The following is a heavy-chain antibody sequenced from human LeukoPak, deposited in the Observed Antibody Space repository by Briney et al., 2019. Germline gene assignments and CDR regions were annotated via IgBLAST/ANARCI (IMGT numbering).Heavy chain of an antibody. CDR2: IHYSGST. CDR3: ARETRESRYFDL. Sequence: SQTLSLTCTVSGGSIISGGYYWIWIRQHPGEGLEWIGYIHYSGSTYYSPSLKSRVTMSLDTSKNQSSLNLTSVTAADTAVYYCARETRESRYFDLWGRGTPVTVSS. V-gene: IGHV4-31*03. D-gene: IGHD4-23*01. CDR1: GGSIISGGYY. J-gene: IGHJ2*01.